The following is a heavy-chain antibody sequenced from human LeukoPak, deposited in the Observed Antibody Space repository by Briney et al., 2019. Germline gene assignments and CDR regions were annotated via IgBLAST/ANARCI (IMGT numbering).Heavy chain of an antibody. J-gene: IGHJ4*02. D-gene: IGHD3-16*01. V-gene: IGHV1-18*01. CDR3: VRLGFLGDYFDY. CDR2: ISAYNSNT. Sequence: GASVKVSCKASGYTFTTHDISWVRQAPGQGLEWMGWISAYNSNTNYAQKLQGRVTMTTDTSTSTAYMELRSLRSDDTAVYYCVRLGFLGDYFDYWGQGTLVTVSS. CDR1: GYTFTTHD.